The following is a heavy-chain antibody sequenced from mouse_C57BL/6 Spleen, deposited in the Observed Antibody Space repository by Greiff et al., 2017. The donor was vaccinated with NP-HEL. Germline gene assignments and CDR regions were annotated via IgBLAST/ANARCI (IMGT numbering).Heavy chain of an antibody. J-gene: IGHJ4*01. V-gene: IGHV1-61*01. D-gene: IGHD4-1*01. CDR2: IYPSDSET. CDR1: GYTFTSYW. CDR3: ASWDDYAMDY. Sequence: QVQLQQPGAELVRPGSSVKLSCKASGYTFTSYWMDWVKQRPGQVLEWIGNIYPSDSETHYNQKFKDKATLTVDKSSSTAYMQLSSLTSEDSAVYYCASWDDYAMDYWGQGTSVTVSS.